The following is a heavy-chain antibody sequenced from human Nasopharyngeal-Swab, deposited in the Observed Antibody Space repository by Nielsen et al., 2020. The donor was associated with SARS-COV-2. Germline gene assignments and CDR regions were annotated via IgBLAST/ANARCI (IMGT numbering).Heavy chain of an antibody. D-gene: IGHD6-6*01. CDR2: ISAYNGNT. J-gene: IGHJ6*02. Sequence: ASVKVSCKASGYTFTIYGISWVRQAPGQGLEWMGWISAYNGNTNYAQKLQGRVTMTTDTSTSTAYMELRSLRSDDTAVYYCAREKQARLNDYYYYGMDVWGQGTTVTVSS. CDR3: AREKQARLNDYYYYGMDV. V-gene: IGHV1-18*01. CDR1: GYTFTIYG.